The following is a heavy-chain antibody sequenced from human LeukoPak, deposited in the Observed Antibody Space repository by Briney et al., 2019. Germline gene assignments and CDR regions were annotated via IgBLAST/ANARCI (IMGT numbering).Heavy chain of an antibody. Sequence: KASETLSLTCTVSGGSIRSSSYYWGWIRQPPGKGLEWIGSIYYSDNTYYNPSLKSRVTISVDTSKNQFSLRLSSVTAADTAVYYCVRRTSGGGLFDYWGQGTLVTVSS. V-gene: IGHV4-39*01. D-gene: IGHD3-10*01. CDR3: VRRTSGGGLFDY. CDR2: IYYSDNT. CDR1: GGSIRSSSYY. J-gene: IGHJ4*02.